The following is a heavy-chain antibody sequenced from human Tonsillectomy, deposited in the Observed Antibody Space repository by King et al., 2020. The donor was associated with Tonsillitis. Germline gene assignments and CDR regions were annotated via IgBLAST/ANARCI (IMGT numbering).Heavy chain of an antibody. V-gene: IGHV3-7*03. J-gene: IGHJ4*02. Sequence: VQLVESGGGLVQPGGSLRLSCVVSGFTFSSYWMSWVHQAPGKGLEWVANIKQDGSEKYYVDSVKGRFTISRDNAKNSLYLQMNSLRAEDTAVYYCARGRCSSTSCFFDYWGQGTLVTVSS. D-gene: IGHD2-2*01. CDR3: ARGRCSSTSCFFDY. CDR2: IKQDGSEK. CDR1: GFTFSSYW.